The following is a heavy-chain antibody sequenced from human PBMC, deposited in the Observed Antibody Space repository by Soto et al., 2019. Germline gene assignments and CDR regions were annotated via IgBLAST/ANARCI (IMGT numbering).Heavy chain of an antibody. CDR3: ARGALRWSTSWDFDY. Sequence: PEKLPLTCGVSGGSISTSKWWGWVRQPPGKGLEWIGEIYHSGSTNYNPSLKSRVTISVDKSKNQFSLKLSSVTAADTAVYYCARGALRWSTSWDFDYWGQGTLVTVS. V-gene: IGHV4-4*03. D-gene: IGHD4-17*01. J-gene: IGHJ4*02. CDR1: GGSISTSKW. CDR2: IYHSGST.